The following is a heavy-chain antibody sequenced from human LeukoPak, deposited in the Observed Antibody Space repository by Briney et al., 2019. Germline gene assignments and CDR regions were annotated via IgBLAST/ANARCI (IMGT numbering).Heavy chain of an antibody. CDR3: ARDPSIAAAGN. V-gene: IGHV1-8*01. CDR2: MNPNSGNT. CDR1: GYTFTGYD. J-gene: IGHJ4*02. D-gene: IGHD6-13*01. Sequence: ASVKVSCKASGYTFTGYDINWVRQATGQGLEWMGWMNPNSGNTGYAQKFQGRVTMTRDTSISTAYMELSSLRSDDTAVYFCARDPSIAAAGNWGQGTLVTVSS.